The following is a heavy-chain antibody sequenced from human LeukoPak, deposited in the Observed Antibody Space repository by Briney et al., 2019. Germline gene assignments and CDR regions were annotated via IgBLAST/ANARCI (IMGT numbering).Heavy chain of an antibody. CDR1: GYSISSGYY. CDR2: IYHSGST. D-gene: IGHD6-19*01. CDR3: ARAVAGPVFDY. Sequence: PSETLSLTCTVSGYSISSGYYWGWIRQPPGKGLEWIGSIYHSGSTYYNPSLKSRVTISVDTSKNQFSLKLSSVSAADTAVYYCARAVAGPVFDYWGQGTLVTVSS. V-gene: IGHV4-38-2*02. J-gene: IGHJ4*02.